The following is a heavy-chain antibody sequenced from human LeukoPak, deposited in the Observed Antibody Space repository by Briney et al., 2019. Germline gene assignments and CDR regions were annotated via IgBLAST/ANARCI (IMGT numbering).Heavy chain of an antibody. J-gene: IGHJ4*02. D-gene: IGHD3-16*02. V-gene: IGHV6-1*01. Sequence: SQTLSLTCAISGDSVSSNSAAWNWIRQSPSRGLEWLGRTYYRSKWYNDYAVSVKSRITINPDTSKNQFSLQLNSVTPEDTAVYNCARGRRFYDYIWGSYRSPYYFDYWGQGTLVTVSS. CDR3: ARGRRFYDYIWGSYRSPYYFDY. CDR1: GDSVSSNSAA. CDR2: TYYRSKWYN.